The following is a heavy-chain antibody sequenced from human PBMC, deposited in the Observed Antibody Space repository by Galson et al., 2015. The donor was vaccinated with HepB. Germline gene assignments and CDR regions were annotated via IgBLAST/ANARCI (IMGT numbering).Heavy chain of an antibody. J-gene: IGHJ6*02. CDR2: ISSSGAVI. CDR3: AKAAGYYSYYGLDV. CDR1: QFTFSSYA. D-gene: IGHD6-13*01. V-gene: IGHV3-23*01. Sequence: SLRLSCAASQFTFSSYAMSWVRQAPGKGLEWVSVISSSGAVIDYAHSVRGRFTISRDNSKNTLYLQMNSLRAEDTALYYCAKAAGYYSYYGLDVWGRGTTVTVSS.